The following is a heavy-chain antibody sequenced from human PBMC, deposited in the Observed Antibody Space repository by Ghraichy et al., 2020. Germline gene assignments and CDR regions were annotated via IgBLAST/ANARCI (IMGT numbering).Heavy chain of an antibody. V-gene: IGHV3-48*02. CDR3: ARDEYVGVRGVTPCIDY. CDR2: ISSSSSTI. Sequence: GGSLRLSCAASGFTFSSYSMNWVRQAPGKGLEWVSYISSSSSTIYYADSVKGRFTISRDNAKNSLYLQMNSLRDEDTAVYYCARDEYVGVRGVTPCIDYWGQGTLDTVSS. CDR1: GFTFSSYS. J-gene: IGHJ4*02. D-gene: IGHD3-10*01.